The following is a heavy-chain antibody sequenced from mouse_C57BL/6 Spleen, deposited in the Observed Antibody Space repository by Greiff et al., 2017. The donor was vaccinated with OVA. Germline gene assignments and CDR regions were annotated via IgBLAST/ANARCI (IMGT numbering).Heavy chain of an antibody. J-gene: IGHJ3*01. Sequence: LVESVAELVRPGASVKLSCTASGFNIKNTYMHWVKQRPEQGLEWIGRIDPANGNTKYAPKFQGKATITADTSSNTAYLQLSSLTSEDTAIYYCARSDYYGSSWFAYWGQGTLVTVSA. CDR1: GFNIKNTY. CDR2: IDPANGNT. V-gene: IGHV14-3*01. CDR3: ARSDYYGSSWFAY. D-gene: IGHD1-1*01.